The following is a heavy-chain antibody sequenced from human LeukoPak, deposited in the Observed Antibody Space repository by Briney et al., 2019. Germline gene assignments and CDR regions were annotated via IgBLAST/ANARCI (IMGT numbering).Heavy chain of an antibody. V-gene: IGHV1-46*01. Sequence: ASVKVSCKASGYTFTSYYMHWVRQAPGQGLEWMGIINPSGGSTSYAQKFQGRVTMTRDTYTSTVYMELSSLRSEDTAVYYCARARGVVTAILCAFDIWGQGTMVTVSS. CDR1: GYTFTSYY. CDR2: INPSGGST. J-gene: IGHJ3*02. CDR3: ARARGVVTAILCAFDI. D-gene: IGHD2-21*02.